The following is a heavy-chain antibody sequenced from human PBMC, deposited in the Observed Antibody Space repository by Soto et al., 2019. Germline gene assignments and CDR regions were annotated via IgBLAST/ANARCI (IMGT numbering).Heavy chain of an antibody. J-gene: IGHJ6*02. Sequence: GGSLRLSCAASGFTFSSYDMHWVRQATGKGLEWVSAIGTAGDTYYPGSVKGRFTISRENAKNSLYLQMNSLRAEDTAVYYCARDGALLWFGESLNYYYGMDVWGQGTTVTVSS. CDR2: IGTAGDT. CDR3: ARDGALLWFGESLNYYYGMDV. D-gene: IGHD3-10*01. CDR1: GFTFSSYD. V-gene: IGHV3-13*01.